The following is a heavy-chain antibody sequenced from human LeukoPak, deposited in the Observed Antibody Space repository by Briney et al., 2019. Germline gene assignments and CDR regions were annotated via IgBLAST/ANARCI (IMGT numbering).Heavy chain of an antibody. D-gene: IGHD6-19*01. Sequence: SETLFLTCTVPGGSISRYYWSWIRQPPGKGLEWVGYIYYSGSTNYNPSLKSRVTISVDTSKNQFSLKLSSVTAADTAVYYCARGGYSSGWYDYWGQGTLVTVSS. CDR2: IYYSGST. CDR1: GGSISRYY. J-gene: IGHJ4*02. CDR3: ARGGYSSGWYDY. V-gene: IGHV4-59*01.